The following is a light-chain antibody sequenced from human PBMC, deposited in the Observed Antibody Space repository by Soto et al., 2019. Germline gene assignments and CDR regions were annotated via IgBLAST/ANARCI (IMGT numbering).Light chain of an antibody. J-gene: IGLJ2*01. CDR3: TSYTSSNTLV. Sequence: QSALTQPASVSGSPGQSITNSCTGASSDIGSYNYVSWYQQHPGKAPKLIIYAVSTRPSGVSSRFSGSKSGNTASLTISGLQAEDEADYYCTSYTSSNTLVFGGRTQLTVL. CDR1: SSDIGSYNY. V-gene: IGLV2-14*01. CDR2: AVS.